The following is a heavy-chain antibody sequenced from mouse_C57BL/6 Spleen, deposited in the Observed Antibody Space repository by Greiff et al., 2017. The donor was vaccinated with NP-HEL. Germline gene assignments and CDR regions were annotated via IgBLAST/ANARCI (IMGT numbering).Heavy chain of an antibody. CDR3: TRKGYGNPYYFDY. CDR2: IDPETGGT. J-gene: IGHJ2*01. Sequence: VQLQQSGAELVRPGASVTLSCKASGYTFTDYEMHWVKQTPVHGLEWIGAIDPETGGTAYNQKFKGKAILTADKSSSTAYMELRSLTSEDSAVYYCTRKGYGNPYYFDYWGQGTTLTVSS. CDR1: GYTFTDYE. V-gene: IGHV1-15*01. D-gene: IGHD2-1*01.